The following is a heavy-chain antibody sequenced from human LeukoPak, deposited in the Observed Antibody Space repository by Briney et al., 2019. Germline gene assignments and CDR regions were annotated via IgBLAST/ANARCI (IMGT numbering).Heavy chain of an antibody. CDR2: IIPIFGTA. V-gene: IGHV1-69*05. J-gene: IGHJ6*03. CDR3: ASGRGGSLGYGSGGSCHYYYYMDV. D-gene: IGHD2-15*01. CDR1: GGTFSSYA. Sequence: ASVKVSCKASGGTFSSYAISWVRQAPGQGLEWMGRIIPIFGTANNAQKFQGRVTITTDESTSTAYMELSSVRSEDTAVYYCASGRGGSLGYGSGGSCHYYYYMDVWGKGTTVTVSS.